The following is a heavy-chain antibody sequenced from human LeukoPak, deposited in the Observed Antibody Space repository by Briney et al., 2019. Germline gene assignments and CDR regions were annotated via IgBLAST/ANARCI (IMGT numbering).Heavy chain of an antibody. CDR3: ARRSAPYYDSSGYPPYYFDY. V-gene: IGHV4-39*01. CDR1: GGSISSSSYY. J-gene: IGHJ4*02. Sequence: SENLSLTCTVSGGSISSSSYYWGWIRQPPGKGLEWIVSIYYSGSTYYNPSLKSRVTISVDTSKNQFSLKLSSVTAADTAVYYCARRSAPYYDSSGYPPYYFDYWGQGTLVTVSS. D-gene: IGHD3-22*01. CDR2: IYYSGST.